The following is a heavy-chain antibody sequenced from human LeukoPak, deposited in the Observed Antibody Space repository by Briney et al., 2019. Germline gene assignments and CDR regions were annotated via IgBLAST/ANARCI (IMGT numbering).Heavy chain of an antibody. D-gene: IGHD2-15*01. J-gene: IGHJ1*01. V-gene: IGHV4-4*09. CDR1: GDSVSSGY. CDR3: AGRGHRYSRD. CDR2: IYDNGVT. Sequence: PSETLSLSCNVSGDSVSSGYWTWIRQSPAKGLEWIGFIYDNGVTDYNPSLKSRLIISLDTSKNQFSLNLRSVSAADSAIYYCAGRGHRYSRDWGRGILVTVSS.